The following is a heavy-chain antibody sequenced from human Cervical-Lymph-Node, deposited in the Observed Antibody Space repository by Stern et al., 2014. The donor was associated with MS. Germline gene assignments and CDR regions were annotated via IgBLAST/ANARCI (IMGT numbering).Heavy chain of an antibody. J-gene: IGHJ4*02. CDR3: ARERALIVGATTGFDY. Sequence: QLEQSGAEVKKPGASVKVSCKASGYTFTGYYMHWVRQAPGQGLEWMGRINPNRGGTNYAQKFQGRVTMTRDTSISTAYMDLSRLRSDDTAVYYCARERALIVGATTGFDYWGQGTLVPVSS. V-gene: IGHV1-2*06. D-gene: IGHD1-26*01. CDR1: GYTFTGYY. CDR2: INPNRGGT.